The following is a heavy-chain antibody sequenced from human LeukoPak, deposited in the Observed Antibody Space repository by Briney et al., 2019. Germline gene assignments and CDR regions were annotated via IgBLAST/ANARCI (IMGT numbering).Heavy chain of an antibody. Sequence: PSETLSLTCTVSGGSISSSSYYWGWIRQPPGKGLKWIGSIYYSGSTYYNPSLKSRVTISVDTSKNQFSLKLSSVTAADTAVYYCARQSSSGSYWGQGTLVTVSS. D-gene: IGHD1-26*01. CDR2: IYYSGST. CDR3: ARQSSSGSY. J-gene: IGHJ4*02. V-gene: IGHV4-39*01. CDR1: GGSISSSSYY.